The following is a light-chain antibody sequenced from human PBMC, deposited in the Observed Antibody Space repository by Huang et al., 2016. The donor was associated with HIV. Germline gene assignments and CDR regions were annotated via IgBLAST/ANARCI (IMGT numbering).Light chain of an antibody. J-gene: IGKJ4*01. CDR2: DAS. CDR3: QQRSNWA. CDR1: QSVSSY. V-gene: IGKV3-11*01. Sequence: EIVLTQSPATLSFSPGERATLSCRASQSVSSYLAWYQQKPRQAPRLLIYDASNRASRIPAMFSGSGSGTDFTLSISSLEPEEFAVYYCQQRSNWAFGGGTKVEI.